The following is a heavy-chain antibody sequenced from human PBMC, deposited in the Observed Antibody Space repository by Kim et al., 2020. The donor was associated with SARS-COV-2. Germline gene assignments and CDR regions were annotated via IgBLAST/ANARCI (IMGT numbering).Heavy chain of an antibody. CDR1: GFTFSSYG. D-gene: IGHD6-13*01. CDR3: AKKRFPAAAGTVELDY. J-gene: IGHJ4*01. V-gene: IGHV3-30*18. Sequence: GGSLRLSCAASGFTFSSYGMHWVRQAPGKGLEWVAVISYDGSNKYYADSVKGRFTISRDNSKNTLYLQMNSLRAEDTAVYYCAKKRFPAAAGTVELDYWG. CDR2: ISYDGSNK.